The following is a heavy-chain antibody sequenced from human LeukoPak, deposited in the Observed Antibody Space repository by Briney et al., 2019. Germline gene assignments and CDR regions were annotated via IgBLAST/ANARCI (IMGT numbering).Heavy chain of an antibody. CDR3: ARSRWFGSYFDY. Sequence: SETLSLTCAVYGGSFSGYYWSWIRQPPGKGLEWIGEINHSGSTNYNPSLKSRVTISVDTSKNQFSLKLGSVAAADTAVYYCARSRWFGSYFDYWGQGTLVTVSS. J-gene: IGHJ4*02. CDR2: INHSGST. D-gene: IGHD3-10*01. V-gene: IGHV4-34*01. CDR1: GGSFSGYY.